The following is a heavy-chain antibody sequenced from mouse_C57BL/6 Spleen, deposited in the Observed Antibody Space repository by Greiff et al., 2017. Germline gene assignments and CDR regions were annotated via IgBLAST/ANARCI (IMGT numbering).Heavy chain of an antibody. J-gene: IGHJ3*01. Sequence: QVQLQQPGAELVKPGASVTMSCKASGYTFTSYWITWVKQRPGQGLEWIGDIYPGSGSTNYNEKFKSKATLTVDTSSSTAYMQLSSLTSEDSAVXYGARSGTAQAVGAWFAYWGQGTLVTVSA. D-gene: IGHD3-2*02. CDR1: GYTFTSYW. CDR3: ARSGTAQAVGAWFAY. V-gene: IGHV1-55*01. CDR2: IYPGSGST.